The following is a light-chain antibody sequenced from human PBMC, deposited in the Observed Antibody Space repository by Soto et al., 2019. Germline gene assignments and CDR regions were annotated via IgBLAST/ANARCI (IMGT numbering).Light chain of an antibody. J-gene: IGKJ3*01. V-gene: IGKV1D-8*01. CDR1: HGISSY. Sequence: VIWMTQSPSLLSASTGDRVTIGCRMSHGISSYLALYQQKPVKAPELLIYAASTLQSGVPSRFCVRRSGTDFTLPSSCLQSVYFATYYCQQYYCFSFHFGPGTRVDV. CDR3: QQYYCFSFH. CDR2: AAS.